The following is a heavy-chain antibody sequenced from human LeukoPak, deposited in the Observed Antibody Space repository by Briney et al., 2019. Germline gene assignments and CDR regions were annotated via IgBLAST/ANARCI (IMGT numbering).Heavy chain of an antibody. CDR2: ISSDGNDK. V-gene: IGHV3-30*18. Sequence: GGSLRLSCAAAGVTFSSYGMHWVRQAPGKGLEWVALISSDGNDKLYGDSGKGRFTIPRDDSKSTLYLQMNRLRAQDNAVYSCTNKVIRGNSGDDSADCGQPTLVTASS. CDR1: GVTFSSYG. D-gene: IGHD5-12*01. CDR3: TNKVIRGNSGDDSAD. J-gene: IGHJ4*02.